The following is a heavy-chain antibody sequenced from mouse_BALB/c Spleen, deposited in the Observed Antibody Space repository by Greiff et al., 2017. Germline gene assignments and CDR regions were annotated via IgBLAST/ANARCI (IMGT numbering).Heavy chain of an antibody. CDR1: GFTFSDFY. V-gene: IGHV7-1*02. D-gene: IGHD2-4*01. CDR2: SRNKANDYTT. J-gene: IGHJ2*01. Sequence: EVKVVESGGGLVQPGGSLRLSCATSGFTFSDFYMEWVRQPPGKRLEWIAASRNKANDYTTEYSASVKGRFIVSRDTSQSILYLQMNALRAEDTAIYYCARASYDYYFDYWGQGTTLTVSS. CDR3: ARASYDYYFDY.